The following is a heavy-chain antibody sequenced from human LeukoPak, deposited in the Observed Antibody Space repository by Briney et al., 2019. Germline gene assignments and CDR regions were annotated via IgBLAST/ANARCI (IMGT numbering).Heavy chain of an antibody. D-gene: IGHD3-9*01. Sequence: GGSLGLSCVASGFTFRNYAMNWVRQAPGKGLEWVAVISYDGNNKYCAGSVEGRFTISRDNSKNTLHLGMSSLRVEDTAVYYCARDLVLYDTLTGHDKWGQGTLVTVSS. CDR1: GFTFRNYA. J-gene: IGHJ4*02. CDR3: ARDLVLYDTLTGHDK. V-gene: IGHV3-30-3*01. CDR2: ISYDGNNK.